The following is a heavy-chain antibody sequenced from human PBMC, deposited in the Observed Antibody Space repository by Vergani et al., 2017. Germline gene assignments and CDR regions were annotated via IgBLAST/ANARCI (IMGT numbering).Heavy chain of an antibody. CDR3: ARGRSVGLGEGVDNWFDP. CDR1: GGSISSSSYY. J-gene: IGHJ5*02. D-gene: IGHD3-10*01. V-gene: IGHV4-39*07. CDR2: IYYSGST. Sequence: QLQLQESGPGLVKPSETLSLTCTVSGGSISSSSYYWGWIRQPPGKGLEWIGSIYYSGSTYYNPSLKSRVTISVDTSKNQFSLKLSSVTAADTAVYYCARGRSVGLGEGVDNWFDPWGQGTLVTVSS.